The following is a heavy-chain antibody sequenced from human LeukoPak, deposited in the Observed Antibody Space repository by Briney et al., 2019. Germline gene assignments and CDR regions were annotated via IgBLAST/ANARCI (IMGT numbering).Heavy chain of an antibody. CDR1: GGPIRGYY. V-gene: IGHV4-59*13. CDR2: IYYGGSTSGST. D-gene: IGHD6-13*01. CDR3: ARGKRGYSSSWYDY. J-gene: IGHJ4*02. Sequence: PSETLSLTCSVSGGPIRGYYWSWLRQPPGKGLEGKGLEWIGYIYYGGSTSGSTNYNPSLKSRVTISVDTSKNQLSLKLNSVTAADTAVYYCARGKRGYSSSWYDYWGQGTLVTVSS.